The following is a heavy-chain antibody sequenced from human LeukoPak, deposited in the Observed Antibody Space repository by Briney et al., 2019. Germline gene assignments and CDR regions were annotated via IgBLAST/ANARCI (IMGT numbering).Heavy chain of an antibody. D-gene: IGHD3-10*01. CDR3: ARDLVVRGPKSRVYYYGMDV. Sequence: PGGSLRVSCAASGFTFSSYGMHWVRQAPGKGLEWVAVIWYDGSNKYYADSVKGRITISRDNSKNTLYLQMNSLRAEDTAVYYCARDLVVRGPKSRVYYYGMDVWGQGTTVTVSS. CDR2: IWYDGSNK. V-gene: IGHV3-33*01. CDR1: GFTFSSYG. J-gene: IGHJ6*02.